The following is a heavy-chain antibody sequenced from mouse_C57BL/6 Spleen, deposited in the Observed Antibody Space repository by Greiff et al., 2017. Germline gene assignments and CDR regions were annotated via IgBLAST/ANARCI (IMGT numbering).Heavy chain of an antibody. CDR1: GYTFTSYD. CDR3: ARRFITTVVAHDWYSDG. D-gene: IGHD1-1*01. CDR2: IYPSDGST. V-gene: IGHV1-85*01. J-gene: IGHJ1*03. Sequence: QVQLQQSGPELVKPGASVQLSCKASGYTFTSYDINWVKQRPGQGLEWIGWIYPSDGSTKYNQKFTGKATLTVDTSSSPAYMELHSLTSGDSAVXFCARRFITTVVAHDWYSDGWGTGTTGTVSS.